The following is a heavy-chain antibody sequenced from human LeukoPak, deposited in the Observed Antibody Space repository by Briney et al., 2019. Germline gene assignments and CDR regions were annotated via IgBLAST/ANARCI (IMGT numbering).Heavy chain of an antibody. V-gene: IGHV3-48*01. J-gene: IGHJ6*03. CDR2: LTRGSSNI. CDR3: ARVVPVHEYYNSYMDV. D-gene: IGHD1-1*01. Sequence: GGSLRLSCEASGFPFTTYAMNWIRQSPGKGLEWVAFLTRGSSNIQYAESVKGRFTISRDNGKDSLFLQMNSLRAEDTAVYYCARVVPVHEYYNSYMDVWGKGTTVTVSS. CDR1: GFPFTTYA.